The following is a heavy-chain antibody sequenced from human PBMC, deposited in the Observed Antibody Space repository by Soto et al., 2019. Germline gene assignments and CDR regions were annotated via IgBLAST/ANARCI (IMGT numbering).Heavy chain of an antibody. Sequence: QVQLQQWGAGLLKPSETLFLTCAVYGGSFSGYYWSWIRQPPGKGLEWIGEINHSGSTNYNPSLKSRVTISVDMSKNQFSLKLSSVTAADTGVYYCAIGDYSKVGGYYYYGLDVWGQGTTVTVSS. CDR1: GGSFSGYY. J-gene: IGHJ6*02. V-gene: IGHV4-34*01. CDR3: AIGDYSKVGGYYYYGLDV. CDR2: INHSGST. D-gene: IGHD4-4*01.